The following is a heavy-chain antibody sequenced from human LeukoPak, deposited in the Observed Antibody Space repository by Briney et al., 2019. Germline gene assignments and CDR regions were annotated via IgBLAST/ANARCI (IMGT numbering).Heavy chain of an antibody. D-gene: IGHD1-26*01. CDR3: ARGRDWELPSGYYGMDV. Sequence: ASVKVSCKASGYTFTGYYMHWVRQAPGQGLEWMGWINPNSGGTNYAQKFQGRVTMTRDTSISTAYMELSRLRSDDTAVYYCARGRDWELPSGYYGMDVWGQGTTVTVSS. CDR2: INPNSGGT. CDR1: GYTFTGYY. J-gene: IGHJ6*02. V-gene: IGHV1-2*02.